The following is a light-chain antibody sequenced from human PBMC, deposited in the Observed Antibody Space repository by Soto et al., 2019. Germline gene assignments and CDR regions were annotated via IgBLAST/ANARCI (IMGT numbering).Light chain of an antibody. CDR1: YTMYTW. CDR2: DAA. Sequence: DIQLTQSPSTLSASVGDRVTITCRASYTMYTWLAWYQQKPGKPPQLLIYDAASLQSGVPSTFSGSGSGTEFTLTINRLQPDDFATYYCQQYSTYPWTFGQGTKV. V-gene: IGKV1-5*01. J-gene: IGKJ1*01. CDR3: QQYSTYPWT.